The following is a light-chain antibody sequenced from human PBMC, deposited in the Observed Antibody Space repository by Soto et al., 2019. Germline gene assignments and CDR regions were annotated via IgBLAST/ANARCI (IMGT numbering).Light chain of an antibody. Sequence: EVLMTQSPATLSVSPGDRVTLSCRASLSVSSDLAWYQQKPGQAPTLLIYGASIRATGVPARFSGSGSGTEFTLTISSLQPDDFATYYCQQYNSFGGGTKVDIK. J-gene: IGKJ4*01. CDR3: QQYNS. CDR1: LSVSSD. V-gene: IGKV3-15*01. CDR2: GAS.